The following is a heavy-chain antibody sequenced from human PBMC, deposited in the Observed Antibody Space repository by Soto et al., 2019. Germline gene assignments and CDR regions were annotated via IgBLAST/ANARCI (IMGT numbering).Heavy chain of an antibody. CDR3: ARGRITMVRGVSPFDY. CDR2: IYYSGST. V-gene: IGHV4-59*01. CDR1: GGSISSYY. D-gene: IGHD3-10*01. J-gene: IGHJ4*02. Sequence: SETLSLTCTVSGGSISSYYWSRIRQPPGKGLEWIGYIYYSGSTNYNPSLKSRVTISVDTSKNQFSLKLSSVTAADTAVYYCARGRITMVRGVSPFDYWGQGTLVTVSS.